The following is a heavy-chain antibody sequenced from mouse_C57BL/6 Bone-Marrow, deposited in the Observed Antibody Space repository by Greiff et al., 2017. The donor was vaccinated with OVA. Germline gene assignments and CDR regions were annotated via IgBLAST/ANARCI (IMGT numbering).Heavy chain of an antibody. CDR1: GYTFTSYG. J-gene: IGHJ2*01. Sequence: VMLVESGAELARPGASVKLSCKASGYTFTSYGISWVKQRTGQGLEWIGEIYPRSGNTYYNEKFKGKATLTADKSSSTAYMELRSLTSEDSAVYFCARCLYYYGSSFDYWGQGTTLTVSS. CDR2: IYPRSGNT. V-gene: IGHV1-81*01. CDR3: ARCLYYYGSSFDY. D-gene: IGHD1-1*01.